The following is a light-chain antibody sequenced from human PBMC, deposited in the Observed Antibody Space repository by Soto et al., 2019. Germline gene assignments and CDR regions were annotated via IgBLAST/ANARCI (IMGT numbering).Light chain of an antibody. CDR2: GAS. Sequence: DIQMTQSPSSLSASVGDRVTVTCRASQGISNYLAWYQQKPGKVPKLLIYGASTLQSGVPSRYSGSGSGTDFTLTISSLQPEDVATYYCQNYNTYSQFTFGPGTKLDIK. V-gene: IGKV1-27*01. CDR1: QGISNY. J-gene: IGKJ3*01. CDR3: QNYNTYSQFT.